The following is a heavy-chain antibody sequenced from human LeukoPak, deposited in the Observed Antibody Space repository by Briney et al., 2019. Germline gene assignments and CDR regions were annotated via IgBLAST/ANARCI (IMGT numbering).Heavy chain of an antibody. Sequence: SETLSLTCAVYGGSFSGYYWSWIRQPPGKGLEWIGEINHSGSTNYNPSLKSRVTISVDTSKNQFSLKLSSVTAADTAVYYCVRERAGYCSGGSCYSGWFDPWGQGTLSPSPQ. CDR2: INHSGST. D-gene: IGHD2-15*01. CDR3: VRERAGYCSGGSCYSGWFDP. CDR1: GGSFSGYY. J-gene: IGHJ5*02. V-gene: IGHV4-34*01.